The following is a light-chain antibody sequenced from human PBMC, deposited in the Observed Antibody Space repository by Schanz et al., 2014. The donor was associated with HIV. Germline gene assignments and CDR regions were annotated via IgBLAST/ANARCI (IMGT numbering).Light chain of an antibody. CDR3: QQAHSFPPVT. V-gene: IGKV1-8*01. Sequence: AIRITQSPSSLSASTGDRVTITCRASQGVTNYLPWYQQKPGKPPKLLIYAASTLQSGVPSRFSGSVSGTDFTLTISSLQPEDFATYYCQQAHSFPPVTFGGGTKVEIK. CDR2: AAS. J-gene: IGKJ4*01. CDR1: QGVTNY.